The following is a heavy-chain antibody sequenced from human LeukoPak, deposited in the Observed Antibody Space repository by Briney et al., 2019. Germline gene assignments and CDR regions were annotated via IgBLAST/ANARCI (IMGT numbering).Heavy chain of an antibody. CDR1: GYTFTGYY. CDR3: AREPGLGYCSGGSCFGYNWFDP. D-gene: IGHD2-15*01. V-gene: IGHV1-2*02. J-gene: IGHJ5*02. Sequence: GASVKVSCKASGYTFTGYYMHWVRQAPGQGLEWMGWINPNSGGTNYAQKFQGRVTMTRDTSISTAYMELSRLRSDDTAVYYCAREPGLGYCSGGSCFGYNWFDPWSQGTRVTVSS. CDR2: INPNSGGT.